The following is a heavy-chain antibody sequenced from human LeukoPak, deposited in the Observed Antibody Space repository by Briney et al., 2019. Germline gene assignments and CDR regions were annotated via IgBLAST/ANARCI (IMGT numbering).Heavy chain of an antibody. CDR2: MFSGGTP. V-gene: IGHV3-53*01. J-gene: IGHJ3*02. D-gene: IGHD6-19*01. Sequence: PGGSLRLSCAASGFTVSSSHMSWVRQAPGKGLEWVSVMFSGGTPYYADSVKGRFTISRDNSKNTLFLQMSSLRAEDTAVYYCTGGSSSGSAFGIWGQGTMVTVSS. CDR3: TGGSSSGSAFGI. CDR1: GFTVSSSH.